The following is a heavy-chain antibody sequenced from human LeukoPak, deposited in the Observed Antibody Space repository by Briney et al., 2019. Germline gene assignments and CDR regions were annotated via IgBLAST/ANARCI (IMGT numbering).Heavy chain of an antibody. CDR1: GFTLNRHD. V-gene: IGHV3-30*18. D-gene: IGHD5-18*01. J-gene: IGHJ6*02. CDR3: EKRRTLDTAIVNNGYGWDD. Sequence: PGGSLRLSCAASGFTLNRHDIHALRQAPGKGLEWVAVISYDGSDKYYADSVKGRFTISRDNSKNTVYLQMISLRVEDTAMYYCEKRRTLDTAIVNNGYGWDDWGQGTTVTVSS. CDR2: ISYDGSDK.